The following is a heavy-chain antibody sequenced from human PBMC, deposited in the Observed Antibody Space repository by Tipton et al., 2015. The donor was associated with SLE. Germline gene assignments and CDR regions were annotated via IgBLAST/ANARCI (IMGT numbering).Heavy chain of an antibody. J-gene: IGHJ3*02. CDR1: GGSMNFLY. Sequence: GLVKHSETLSHTCSDSGGSMNFLYWSWIRQPPGKGLEFIGLIYDTGYTNYNPSLKSRVTISVDTSKNQVSLNLNSVTAADTAVYYCVRHRDGACCDAFDIWGQGTMVTVSS. D-gene: IGHD2-21*02. CDR2: IYDTGYT. CDR3: VRHRDGACCDAFDI. V-gene: IGHV4-59*11.